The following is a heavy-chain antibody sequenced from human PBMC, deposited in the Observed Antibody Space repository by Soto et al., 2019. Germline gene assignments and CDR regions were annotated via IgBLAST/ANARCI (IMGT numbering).Heavy chain of an antibody. CDR2: ISASGAYT. D-gene: IGHD6-6*01. Sequence: PGGSLRLSCAACGFTFNNYAVSWARQTPGKGLEWVATISASGAYTFYADSVKGRFTISRDNSQNTLFLHMRSLRAGDTATYYCAKEVIAARPYYFDHWGQGTLVTVSS. V-gene: IGHV3-23*01. CDR1: GFTFNNYA. J-gene: IGHJ4*02. CDR3: AKEVIAARPYYFDH.